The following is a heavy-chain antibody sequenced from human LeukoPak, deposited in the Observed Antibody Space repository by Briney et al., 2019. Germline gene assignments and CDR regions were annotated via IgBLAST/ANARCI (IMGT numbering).Heavy chain of an antibody. J-gene: IGHJ6*03. CDR2: IRYDGSNK. V-gene: IGHV3-30*02. CDR1: GFTFSSYG. CDR3: AKDNARDTYYDFWSGSDYYYYYYMDV. Sequence: GGSLRLSCAASGFTFSSYGMHWVRQAPGKGLEWVAFIRYDGSNKYYADSVKGRFTISRDNSKNTLYLQMNSLRAEDTAVYYCAKDNARDTYYDFWSGSDYYYYYYMDVWGKGTTVTVSS. D-gene: IGHD3-3*01.